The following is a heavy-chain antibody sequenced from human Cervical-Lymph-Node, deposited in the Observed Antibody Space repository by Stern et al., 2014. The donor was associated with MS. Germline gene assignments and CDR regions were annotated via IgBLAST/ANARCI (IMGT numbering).Heavy chain of an antibody. CDR2: IWYDGSNK. CDR3: ARDRPLTGYDY. Sequence: QMQLVQSGGGVVQPGRSLRLSCAASGFTFSSYGMHWVRQAPGKGLEWVAVIWYDGSNKYYADSVKGRFTISRDNSKNTLYLQMNSLRAEDTAVYYCARDRPLTGYDYWGQGTLVTVSS. CDR1: GFTFSSYG. D-gene: IGHD3-9*01. J-gene: IGHJ4*02. V-gene: IGHV3-33*01.